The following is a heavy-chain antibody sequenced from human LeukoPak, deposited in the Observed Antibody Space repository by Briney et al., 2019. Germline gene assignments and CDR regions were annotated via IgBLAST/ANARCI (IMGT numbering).Heavy chain of an antibody. D-gene: IGHD6-19*01. CDR1: GGSISSYY. V-gene: IGHV4-59*01. J-gene: IGHJ4*02. CDR3: AREGGAGSSGWYDY. Sequence: SETLSLTCTVSGGSISSYYWSWIRQPPGKGLEWIGYIYYSGSTIYNPSLKSRVTISVDTSKNQFSLKLSSVTAADTAVYYCAREGGAGSSGWYDYWGQGTLVTVSS. CDR2: IYYSGST.